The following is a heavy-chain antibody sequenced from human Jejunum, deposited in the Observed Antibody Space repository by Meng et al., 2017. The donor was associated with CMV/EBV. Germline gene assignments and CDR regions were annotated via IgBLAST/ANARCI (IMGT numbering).Heavy chain of an antibody. J-gene: IGHJ4*02. V-gene: IGHV4-30-4*08. CDR1: GGAIGSSDYY. CDR2: IHDTGST. D-gene: IGHD3-3*01. Sequence: HLKGSGPGLVKPSQTLSLTCSVSGGAIGSSDYYWSWIRQPPGKGLEWIGYIHDTGSTYYNPSLKSRVDISLGTSRNHFSLTLSSVTAEDTAVYFCARGSIFVSFDSWGQGTLVTVSS. CDR3: ARGSIFVSFDS.